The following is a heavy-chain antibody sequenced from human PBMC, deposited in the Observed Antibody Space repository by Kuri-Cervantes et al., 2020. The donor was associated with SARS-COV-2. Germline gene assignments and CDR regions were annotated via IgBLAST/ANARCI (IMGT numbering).Heavy chain of an antibody. CDR3: ARVRAGYGDYGLGY. D-gene: IGHD4-17*01. J-gene: IGHJ4*02. V-gene: IGHV1-18*01. Sequence: GGSLRLSCKTSGFTFNKSGISWVRQAPGQGFEWVGWISAFNGETNYAQMVQGRVSMTTDTSTSTAYMELRSLRSEDTAVYYCARVRAGYGDYGLGYWGQGTLVTVSS. CDR1: GFTFNKSG. CDR2: ISAFNGET.